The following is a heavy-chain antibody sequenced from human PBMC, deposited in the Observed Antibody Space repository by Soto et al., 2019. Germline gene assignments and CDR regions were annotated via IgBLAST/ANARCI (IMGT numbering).Heavy chain of an antibody. J-gene: IGHJ4*02. CDR2: VNGGGGVT. Sequence: PGGCLRLYCAGSGCTYRDYWMHWVRQAPGKEPVWVSRVNGGGGVTYYADSVRGRFIISRDNSKNTVYLEMNSLGVEDTAVYYCARGYDAAQYYFDYWGQGTLVTVSS. CDR3: ARGYDAAQYYFDY. V-gene: IGHV3-74*01. D-gene: IGHD3-16*01. CDR1: GCTYRDYW.